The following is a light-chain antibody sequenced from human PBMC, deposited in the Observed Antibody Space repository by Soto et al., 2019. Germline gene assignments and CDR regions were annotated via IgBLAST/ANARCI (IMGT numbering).Light chain of an antibody. CDR1: QSVSSY. V-gene: IGKV3-11*01. Sequence: EIVLTQSPVTLSLSPGERATLTCRASQSVSSYLAWYQQKPGQPPRLVIYNASNRATGIPARFSGSGSGTDFTLTISSLEPEDFAVYYCQQRSNWPPITFGQGTRLEI. J-gene: IGKJ5*01. CDR3: QQRSNWPPIT. CDR2: NAS.